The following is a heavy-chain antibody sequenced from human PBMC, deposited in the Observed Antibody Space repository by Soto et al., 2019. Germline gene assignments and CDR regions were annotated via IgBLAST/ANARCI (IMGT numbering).Heavy chain of an antibody. V-gene: IGHV3-7*03. D-gene: IGHD5-12*01. Sequence: EVQLVESGGGLVQPGGSLRLSCAASGFTFSSYWMSWVRQAPGKGLEWVANIKQDGSEKNYVDSVKGRFTISRDNAKNSVYLQMNSLRAEDTAVYYCARASGYSGYDFPPIVYAFDIWGQGTMVTVSS. CDR2: IKQDGSEK. CDR3: ARASGYSGYDFPPIVYAFDI. J-gene: IGHJ3*02. CDR1: GFTFSSYW.